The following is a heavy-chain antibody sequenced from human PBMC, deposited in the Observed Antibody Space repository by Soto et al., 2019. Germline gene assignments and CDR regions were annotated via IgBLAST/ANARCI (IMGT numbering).Heavy chain of an antibody. CDR1: GGSFSGCY. CDR2: INHSGST. V-gene: IGHV4-34*01. J-gene: IGHJ4*02. Sequence: QVQLQQWGAGLLKPSETLSLTCAVYGGSFSGCYWSWIRQPPGKGLEWIGEINHSGSTNYNPSLKSRVTISVDTSKNQFSLKLSSVTAADTAVYYCARGGVQGAAAVDYWGQGTLVTVSS. D-gene: IGHD6-13*01. CDR3: ARGGVQGAAAVDY.